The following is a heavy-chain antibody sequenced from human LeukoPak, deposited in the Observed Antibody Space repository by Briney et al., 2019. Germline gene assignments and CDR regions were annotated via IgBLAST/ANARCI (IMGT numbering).Heavy chain of an antibody. D-gene: IGHD3-16*01. V-gene: IGHV4-34*01. Sequence: SETLSLTCAVFGGSFNTYYWSWIRQPPGKGLEWIGEINHSGSTNYNPSLKSRVTISVDTSKNQFSLKLSSVTAADTAVYYCATLYDYVWGTWGQGTLVTVSS. CDR3: ATLYDYVWGT. CDR2: INHSGST. J-gene: IGHJ5*02. CDR1: GGSFNTYY.